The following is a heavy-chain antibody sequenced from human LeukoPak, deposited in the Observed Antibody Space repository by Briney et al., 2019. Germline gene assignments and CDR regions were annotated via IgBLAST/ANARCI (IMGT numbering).Heavy chain of an antibody. V-gene: IGHV3-30*02. Sequence: GGSLRLSCAASGFTFSSYGIHWVRQAPGKGLEWVAFIRYDGSNKYFADSVKGRFTISRDNSKNTLFLQMNSLRADDTAVYFCAKERATTTSFDYWGQGTLVTVSS. D-gene: IGHD4-11*01. J-gene: IGHJ4*02. CDR1: GFTFSSYG. CDR2: IRYDGSNK. CDR3: AKERATTTSFDY.